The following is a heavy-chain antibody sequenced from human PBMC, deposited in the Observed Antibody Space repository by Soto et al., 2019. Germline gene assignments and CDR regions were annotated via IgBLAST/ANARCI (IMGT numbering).Heavy chain of an antibody. CDR3: ASWAGYSK. D-gene: IGHD3-9*01. CDR1: GYTFSSYY. J-gene: IGHJ4*02. V-gene: IGHV1-8*01. Sequence: GASVKVSCKSPGYTFSSYYISWVRQATGQGLEWMGWMNPNSGNTGYAQKFQGRVTMTRNTSTTTAYMELSSLISEDTAVYYCASWAGYSKWGQGTQVTVS. CDR2: MNPNSGNT.